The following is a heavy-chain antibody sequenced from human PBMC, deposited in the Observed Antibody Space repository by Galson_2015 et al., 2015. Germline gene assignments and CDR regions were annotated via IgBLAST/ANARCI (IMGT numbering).Heavy chain of an antibody. CDR3: AKDSAVVVTLYYFDYWGLRGYFDL. CDR2: INWNSGSI. D-gene: IGHD3-22*01. Sequence: SLRLSCAASGFTFDDYAMHWVRQAPGKGLEWVSGINWNSGSIGYADSVKGRFTISRDNAKNSLYLHMNSLRAEDTALYYRAKDSAVVVTLYYFDYWGLRGYFDLWGRGTL. V-gene: IGHV3-9*01. CDR1: GFTFDDYA. J-gene: IGHJ2*01.